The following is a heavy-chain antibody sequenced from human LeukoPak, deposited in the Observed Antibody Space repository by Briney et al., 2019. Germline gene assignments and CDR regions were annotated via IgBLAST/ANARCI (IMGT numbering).Heavy chain of an antibody. J-gene: IGHJ5*02. CDR2: IYYSGST. CDR3: ARDHRLAGQYNWFDP. CDR1: GGSISSGGYY. Sequence: SETLSLTCTVSGGSISSGGYYWSWIRQHPGKGLEWIGYIYYSGSTYYNPSLKSRVTISVDTSKNQCSLKLSSVTAADTAVYYCARDHRLAGQYNWFDPWGQGTLVTVSS. V-gene: IGHV4-31*03. D-gene: IGHD5-24*01.